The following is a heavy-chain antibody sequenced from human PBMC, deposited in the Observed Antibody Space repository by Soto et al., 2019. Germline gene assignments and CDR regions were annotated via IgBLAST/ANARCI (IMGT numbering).Heavy chain of an antibody. D-gene: IGHD6-13*01. CDR3: ARVWYSSSLYYFDY. CDR1: GGSISSYY. CDR2: IYYSGST. V-gene: IGHV4-59*01. Sequence: SETLSLTCTVSGGSISSYYWSWIRQPPGKGLEWIGYIYYSGSTNYNPSLKSRVTISVDTSKNQFSLKLSSVTAADTVVYYCARVWYSSSLYYFDYWGQGTLVTVSS. J-gene: IGHJ4*02.